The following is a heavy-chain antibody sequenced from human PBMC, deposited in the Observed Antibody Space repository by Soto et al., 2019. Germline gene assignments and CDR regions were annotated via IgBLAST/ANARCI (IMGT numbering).Heavy chain of an antibody. V-gene: IGHV1-69*13. CDR1: GGTFSSYA. CDR3: AAEGTVTTGMDV. J-gene: IGHJ6*02. CDR2: INPNSGAA. Sequence: SVKVSCKASGGTFSSYAISWVRQAPGQGLEWMGGINPNSGAANYAQKFQGRVTITGDVSTSTAYMELSSLRSEDTAVYYCAAEGTVTTGMDVWGQGTTVTVSS. D-gene: IGHD4-17*01.